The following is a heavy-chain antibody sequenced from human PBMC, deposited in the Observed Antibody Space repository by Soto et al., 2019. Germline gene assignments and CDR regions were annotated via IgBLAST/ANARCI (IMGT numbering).Heavy chain of an antibody. CDR1: GFTFSSYW. J-gene: IGHJ4*02. Sequence: PGGSLRLSCAASGFTFSSYWMHWVRQAPGKGLVWVSRINSDGSSTSYADSVKGRFTISRDNAKNTLYLQMNSLRAEDTAVYYCARVGVDSSGYYLGYWGQGTLVTVSS. V-gene: IGHV3-74*01. CDR3: ARVGVDSSGYYLGY. CDR2: INSDGSST. D-gene: IGHD3-22*01.